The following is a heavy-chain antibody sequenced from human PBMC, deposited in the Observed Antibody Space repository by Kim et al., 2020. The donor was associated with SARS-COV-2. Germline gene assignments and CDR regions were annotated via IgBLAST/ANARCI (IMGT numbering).Heavy chain of an antibody. CDR3: ASALPSRNWFDP. CDR2: INIDGSTT. Sequence: GGSLRLSCAASGFTFSNYWMHWVRQAPGKGLVWVSRINIDGSTTSYADSVKGRFTISRDNAKNTLYLQMNSLRAEDTAVYYCASALPSRNWFDPWGQGTLVTVSS. CDR1: GFTFSNYW. V-gene: IGHV3-74*01. J-gene: IGHJ5*02.